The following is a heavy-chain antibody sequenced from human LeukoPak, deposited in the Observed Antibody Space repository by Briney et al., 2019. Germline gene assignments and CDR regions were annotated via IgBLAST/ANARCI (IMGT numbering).Heavy chain of an antibody. Sequence: GGSLRLSCAASGFTFSSYAMHWVRQAPGKGLEWVAVISYDGSNKYYADSVKGRFTISRDNSKNTLYLQMNSLRAEDTAVYYCAREYYDFWSGYYEPFDYWGQGTLVTVSS. D-gene: IGHD3-3*01. V-gene: IGHV3-30*04. CDR3: AREYYDFWSGYYEPFDY. CDR1: GFTFSSYA. CDR2: ISYDGSNK. J-gene: IGHJ4*02.